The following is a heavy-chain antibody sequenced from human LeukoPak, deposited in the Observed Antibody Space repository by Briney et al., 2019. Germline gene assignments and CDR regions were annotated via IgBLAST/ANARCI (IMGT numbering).Heavy chain of an antibody. V-gene: IGHV1-69*13. CDR2: IIPIFGTA. D-gene: IGHD3-22*01. CDR1: GGTFSSYA. Sequence: SVKVSCKASGGTFSSYAISWVRQAPGQGLEWMGGIIPIFGTANYAQKFQGRVTITADESTSTAYMELSSQRSEDTAVYYCARGRITMIRCFDYWGQGTLVTVSS. CDR3: ARGRITMIRCFDY. J-gene: IGHJ4*02.